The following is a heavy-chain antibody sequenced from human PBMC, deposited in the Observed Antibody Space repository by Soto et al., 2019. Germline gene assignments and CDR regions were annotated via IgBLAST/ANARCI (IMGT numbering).Heavy chain of an antibody. D-gene: IGHD3-16*01. CDR1: GVSVSNNF. CDR2: IYSAGVT. J-gene: IGHJ3*02. CDR3: ARDGGPLQTHGI. V-gene: IGHV3-66*01. Sequence: EVQLVESGGGLVQPGGSLTLSCAASGVSVSNNFMKWVRQAPGKGLEWVSLIYSAGVTAYADSVKGRFTISRDNSKNTLYLQMNSLRAEDAGVYYCARDGGPLQTHGIWGQGTMVTVSS.